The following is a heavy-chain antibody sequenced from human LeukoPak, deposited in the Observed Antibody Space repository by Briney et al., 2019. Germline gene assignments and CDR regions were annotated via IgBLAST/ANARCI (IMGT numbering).Heavy chain of an antibody. CDR3: ATDYDCVWGIDY. Sequence: SVKVSCKASGGTFSSYAISWVRQAPGQGLEWVGGIIPIFGTANYAQKFQGRVTITADESTSTAYMELSSLRSEDTAVYYCATDYDCVWGIDYWGQGTLVTVSS. V-gene: IGHV1-69*13. D-gene: IGHD3-16*01. J-gene: IGHJ4*02. CDR2: IIPIFGTA. CDR1: GGTFSSYA.